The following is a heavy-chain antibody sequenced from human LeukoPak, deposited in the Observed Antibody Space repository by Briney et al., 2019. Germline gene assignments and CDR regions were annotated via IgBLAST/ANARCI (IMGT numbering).Heavy chain of an antibody. CDR1: GFTFSTYS. CDR2: VGSSSSTI. Sequence: GGSLRLSCAASGFTFSTYSMTWVRQAPGKGLEWVSYVGSSSSTIYYADSVKGRFTISRDNAKNSLYLQMNSLRAEDTAVYYCARDYDYYGSGSYGYWGQGTLVTVSS. J-gene: IGHJ4*02. V-gene: IGHV3-48*01. CDR3: ARDYDYYGSGSYGY. D-gene: IGHD3-10*01.